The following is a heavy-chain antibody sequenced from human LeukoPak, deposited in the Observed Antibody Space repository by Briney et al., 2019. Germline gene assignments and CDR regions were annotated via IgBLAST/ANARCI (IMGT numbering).Heavy chain of an antibody. V-gene: IGHV3-23*01. Sequence: GGSLRLSCAASGFSLSNSAMSWVRQAPGKGLEWVSLIIASSGSTFYADSVKGWFTISRDNSKNTLYLQMSSLRAEDTAVYYCAKGAYDYIEMGYFDYWGQGTLVTVSS. D-gene: IGHD5-12*01. CDR3: AKGAYDYIEMGYFDY. CDR2: IIASSGST. CDR1: GFSLSNSA. J-gene: IGHJ4*02.